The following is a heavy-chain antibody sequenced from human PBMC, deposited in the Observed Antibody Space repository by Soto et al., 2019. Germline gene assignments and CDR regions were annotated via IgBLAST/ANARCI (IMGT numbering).Heavy chain of an antibody. D-gene: IGHD2-8*02. CDR2: ITWNSGGR. CDR3: AKGYWPKLSRGSYLRMYV. V-gene: IGHV3-9*01. CDR1: GFTFGDDD. Sequence: SLRRTCAADGFTFGDDDMHWVRQGLGKGLEWVSGITWNSGGRGYADSVKGRFTISRDNAKNSLYLQMNSLRAEDTALYHCAKGYWPKLSRGSYLRMYVWGQGTTVTFSS. J-gene: IGHJ6*02.